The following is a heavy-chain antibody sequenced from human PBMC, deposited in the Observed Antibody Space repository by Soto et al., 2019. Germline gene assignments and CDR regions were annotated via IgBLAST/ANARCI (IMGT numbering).Heavy chain of an antibody. V-gene: IGHV1-2*04. Sequence: ASVKVSCKASGYTFTGYYMHWVRQAPGQGLEWMGWINPNSGGTNYAQKFQGWVTMTRDTSISTAYMELSRLRSDDTAVYYCARAGLARVIWFGEPWASGMDVWAQGTTVTVSS. J-gene: IGHJ6*02. D-gene: IGHD3-10*01. CDR2: INPNSGGT. CDR3: ARAGLARVIWFGEPWASGMDV. CDR1: GYTFTGYY.